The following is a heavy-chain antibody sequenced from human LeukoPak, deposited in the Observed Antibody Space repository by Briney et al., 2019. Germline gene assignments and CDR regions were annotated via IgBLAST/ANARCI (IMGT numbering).Heavy chain of an antibody. CDR2: INPNNGGT. Sequence: ASVKVSCKASGYTFTGYYMHWVRQAPGQGLEWMGWINPNNGGTNYAQKFQGRVTMTRDTSISTAYMELSRLRSDDTAVYYCARDHKNVFYGMDVWGQGTTVTVSS. CDR3: ARDHKNVFYGMDV. J-gene: IGHJ6*02. CDR1: GYTFTGYY. V-gene: IGHV1-2*02. D-gene: IGHD3-10*01.